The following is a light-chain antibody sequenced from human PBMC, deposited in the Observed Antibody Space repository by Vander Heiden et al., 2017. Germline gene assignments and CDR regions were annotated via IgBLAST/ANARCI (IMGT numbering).Light chain of an antibody. CDR3: QSYDSSRSGYV. J-gene: IGLJ1*01. CDR1: SSNIGAGYD. V-gene: IGLV1-40*01. Sequence: QSVLTQPPTVSGAAGQRDTISCTGSSSNIGAGYDVHWYQQIHGRAPNLRSYVNSIRRSEVPDRFSGSMSGTSASIATTGLQAEDEADYYCQSYDSSRSGYVFGTGTKVTVL. CDR2: VNS.